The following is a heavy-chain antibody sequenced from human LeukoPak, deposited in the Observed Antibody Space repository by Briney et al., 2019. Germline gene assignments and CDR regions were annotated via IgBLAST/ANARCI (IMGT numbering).Heavy chain of an antibody. Sequence: GASVKVSCKASGYTFTSYYMHWVRQAPGQGLEWMGIINPSGGSTSYAQKFQGRVTMTRDTSTSTVYMELSSLRSEDTAVYYCARSSILSTSPYYYGMDVWGQGTTVTVSS. D-gene: IGHD2-21*01. V-gene: IGHV1-46*03. CDR1: GYTFTSYY. CDR3: ARSSILSTSPYYYGMDV. J-gene: IGHJ6*02. CDR2: INPSGGST.